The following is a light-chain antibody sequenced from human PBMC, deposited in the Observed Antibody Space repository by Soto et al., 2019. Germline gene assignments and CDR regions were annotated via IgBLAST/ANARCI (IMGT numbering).Light chain of an antibody. CDR1: QGISNY. CDR2: AAS. J-gene: IGKJ4*01. Sequence: DIQMTQSPSSLSASVGDRVTITCRASQGISNYLAWNQQKPGKVPKLLIYAASTLQSGVPSRFSGSGSGTDFTLTINSLQPEDIATYYCQKYHSAPLTFGGGTKVDIK. CDR3: QKYHSAPLT. V-gene: IGKV1-27*01.